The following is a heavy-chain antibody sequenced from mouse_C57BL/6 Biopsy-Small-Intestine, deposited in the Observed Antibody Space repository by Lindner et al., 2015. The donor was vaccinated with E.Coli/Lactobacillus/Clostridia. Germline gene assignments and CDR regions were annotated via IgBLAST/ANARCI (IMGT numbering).Heavy chain of an antibody. CDR1: GYTFTSYW. D-gene: IGHD1-1*01. CDR3: ARRYYGSRTGAWFAY. V-gene: IGHV1-55*01. Sequence: LQESGAELVKPGASVKMSCKASGYTFTSYWITWVKQRPGQGLEWIGDIYPGSGSTNYNEKFKSKATLTVDTSSSTAYMQLSSLTSEDSAVYYCARRYYGSRTGAWFAYWGQGTLVTVSA. CDR2: IYPGSGST. J-gene: IGHJ3*01.